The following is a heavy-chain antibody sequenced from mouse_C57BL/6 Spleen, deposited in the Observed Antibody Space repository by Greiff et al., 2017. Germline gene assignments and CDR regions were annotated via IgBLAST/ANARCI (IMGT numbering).Heavy chain of an antibody. CDR3: ARLPGSSAY. CDR1: GYTFTSYW. Sequence: QVQLKQPGAELVRPGSSVKLSCKASGYTFTSYWMDWVKQRPGQGLEWIGNIYPSDSETHYNQKFKDKATLTVDKSSSTAYMQLSSLTSEDSAVYYCARLPGSSAYWGQGTLVTVSA. J-gene: IGHJ3*01. D-gene: IGHD1-1*01. V-gene: IGHV1-61*01. CDR2: IYPSDSET.